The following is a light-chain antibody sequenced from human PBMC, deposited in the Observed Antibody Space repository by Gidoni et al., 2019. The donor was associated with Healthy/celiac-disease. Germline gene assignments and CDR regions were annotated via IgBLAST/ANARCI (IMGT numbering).Light chain of an antibody. Sequence: DIVLTQSPATLSLSPGERATLSCRASQSVSSYLAWYQQKPSQAPRLLIYDASNRATGIPARFSGSGSGTDFTLTISSLEPEDFAVYYCQQRSNWPQLTFGGGTKVEIK. CDR2: DAS. V-gene: IGKV3-11*01. CDR3: QQRSNWPQLT. J-gene: IGKJ4*01. CDR1: QSVSSY.